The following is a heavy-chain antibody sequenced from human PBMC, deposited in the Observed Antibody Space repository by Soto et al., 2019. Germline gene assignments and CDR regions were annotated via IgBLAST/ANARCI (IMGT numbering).Heavy chain of an antibody. J-gene: IGHJ4*02. V-gene: IGHV3-23*01. CDR3: AKGVSSSAWSASDS. CDR2: ISDSDNAT. Sequence: EVQLLESGGGLVQPGGSLRLSCAASGFTLSSYAMTWVRQAPGKGLEWVSVISDSDNATYYADSVKGRLTSSRENSRNTLYLQLNSVRAEDTAVYYCAKGVSSSAWSASDSWGQGTLVTVSA. D-gene: IGHD6-19*01. CDR1: GFTLSSYA.